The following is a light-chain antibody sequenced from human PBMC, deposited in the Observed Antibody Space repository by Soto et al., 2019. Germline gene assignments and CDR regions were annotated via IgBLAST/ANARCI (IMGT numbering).Light chain of an antibody. CDR3: QQYNNWPPIT. CDR2: GAS. V-gene: IGKV3-15*01. J-gene: IGKJ5*01. CDR1: QSVNTN. Sequence: EIVMPQSPAPVSVSPGERFTLSCMASQSVNTNLAWYQHKAGQAPRLLIYGASTRATGIPARFSGSGSGTEFTLTISSLQSEDFAVYYCQQYNNWPPITFDQGTGLE.